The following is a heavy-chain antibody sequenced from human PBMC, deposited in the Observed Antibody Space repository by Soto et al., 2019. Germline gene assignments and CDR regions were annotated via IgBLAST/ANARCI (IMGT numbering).Heavy chain of an antibody. CDR1: GGTFSSYT. CDR2: IIPILGIA. J-gene: IGHJ6*02. Sequence: ASVKVSCKASGGTFSSYTISWVRQAPGQGLEWMGRIIPILGIANYAQKFQGRVTITADKSTSTAYMELSSLRSEDTAVYYCAAWVVVAADYYYGMDVWGQGTTVTSP. CDR3: AAWVVVAADYYYGMDV. D-gene: IGHD2-15*01. V-gene: IGHV1-69*02.